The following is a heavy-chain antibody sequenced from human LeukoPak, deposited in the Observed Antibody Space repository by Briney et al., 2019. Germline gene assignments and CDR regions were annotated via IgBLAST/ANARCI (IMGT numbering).Heavy chain of an antibody. J-gene: IGHJ4*02. CDR3: ARDPYYDSSGPDHFDY. V-gene: IGHV3-48*03. Sequence: PGGSLRLSCAASGFTFSSYEMNWARQAPGKGLEWVSCISSSSDTIYYADSVKGRFTISRDNAKNSLYLQMNSLRAEDTAVYYCARDPYYDSSGPDHFDYWGQGTLVTVSS. CDR2: ISSSSDTI. CDR1: GFTFSSYE. D-gene: IGHD3-22*01.